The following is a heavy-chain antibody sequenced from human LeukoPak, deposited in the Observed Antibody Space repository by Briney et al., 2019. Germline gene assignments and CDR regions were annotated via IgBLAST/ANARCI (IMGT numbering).Heavy chain of an antibody. J-gene: IGHJ6*04. CDR3: AHRERSRAYYGMDV. CDR1: GFSLRTSGGG. Sequence: SGPTLVKPTQTLTLTCTFSGFSLRTSGGGVGWIRQPPGKPLEWLALIYWDDDKRYSPSLKSRLTITKDTSKNQVVLTMTNMDPVDTATYYCAHRERSRAYYGMDVWGKGTTVTVSS. CDR2: IYWDDDK. V-gene: IGHV2-5*02. D-gene: IGHD1-1*01.